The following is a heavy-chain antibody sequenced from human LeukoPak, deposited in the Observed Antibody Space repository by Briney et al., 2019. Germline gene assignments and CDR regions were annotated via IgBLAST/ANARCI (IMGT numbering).Heavy chain of an antibody. D-gene: IGHD6-19*01. J-gene: IGHJ4*02. V-gene: IGHV3-23*01. CDR2: VSCRGGTT. CDR1: GFTFSTYA. Sequence: GGSLRLSCAASGFTFSTYAMSWVRQAPGKGLEWVSAVSCRGGTTYYADSVKGRFTISRDNSKNTLYLQMNSLRAEDTAVYYCAKRVYSSAFDYWGEGTLVTVSS. CDR3: AKRVYSSAFDY.